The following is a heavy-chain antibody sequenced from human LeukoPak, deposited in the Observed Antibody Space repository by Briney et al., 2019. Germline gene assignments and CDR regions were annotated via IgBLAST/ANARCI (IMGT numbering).Heavy chain of an antibody. J-gene: IGHJ4*02. V-gene: IGHV3-48*03. Sequence: GGSLRLSCAASGFTFSSYEMNWVRQAPGKGLEWVSSISRGGSPIFYADSVRGRFTTSRDNAKKSLSLQMTSLRAEDTAVYYCTRVSWRGEIFWGQGTLVSVSS. CDR3: TRVSWRGEIF. CDR2: ISRGGSPI. CDR1: GFTFSSYE. D-gene: IGHD3-3*01.